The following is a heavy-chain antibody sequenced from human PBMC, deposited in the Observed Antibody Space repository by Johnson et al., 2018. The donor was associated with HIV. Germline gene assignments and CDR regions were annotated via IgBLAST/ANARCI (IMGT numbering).Heavy chain of an antibody. D-gene: IGHD3-22*01. V-gene: IGHV3-30*02. CDR2: IRYDGSDK. CDR1: FSTFG. Sequence: FSTFGMHWVRQAPGKGLEWVAFIRYDGSDKYYGDSVKGRFTISRDNSKNTLYLQMNSLRAEDTAVYYCAKDFGIVVVKSAFDIWGQGTMVTVSS. CDR3: AKDFGIVVVKSAFDI. J-gene: IGHJ3*02.